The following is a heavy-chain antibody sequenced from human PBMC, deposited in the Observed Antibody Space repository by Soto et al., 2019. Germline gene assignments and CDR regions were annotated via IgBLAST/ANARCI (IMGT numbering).Heavy chain of an antibody. J-gene: IGHJ5*02. Sequence: QVQLVQSGAEVKKPGSSVKVSCKASGGTFSSYAISWVRQAPGQGLEWMGGIIPIFGTANYAQKFQGRVTITEDESTSTAYMELSSLRSEDTAVYYCARLYCSSTSCYTSRWFDPWGQGTLVTVSS. V-gene: IGHV1-69*01. CDR1: GGTFSSYA. CDR3: ARLYCSSTSCYTSRWFDP. CDR2: IIPIFGTA. D-gene: IGHD2-2*02.